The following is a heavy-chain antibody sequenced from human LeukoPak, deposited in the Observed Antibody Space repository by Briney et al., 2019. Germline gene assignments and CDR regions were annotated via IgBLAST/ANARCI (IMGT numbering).Heavy chain of an antibody. CDR1: GGTFSIYA. D-gene: IGHD3-22*01. CDR2: IIPIFGTA. CDR3: ACRHYYDSSGYQNFDY. Sequence: GASVTVSCTASGGTFSIYAISWVRQAPGQGLEWMGGIIPIFGTANYAQKFQGRVTITADESTSTAYMELSSLRSEDTAVYYCACRHYYDSSGYQNFDYWGQGTLVTVSS. J-gene: IGHJ4*02. V-gene: IGHV1-69*01.